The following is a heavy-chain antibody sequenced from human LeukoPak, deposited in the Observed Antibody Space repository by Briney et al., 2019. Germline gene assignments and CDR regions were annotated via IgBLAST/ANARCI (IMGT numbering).Heavy chain of an antibody. Sequence: GGSLRLSCAASGFTFSSYAMSWVRQAPGKGLEWVSAISGSGGSTYYADSVKGRFTISRDNSKNTLYLQMNSLRAEDTAVYCCAKVPRWAYSSGWYYFDYWGQGTPVTVSS. D-gene: IGHD6-19*01. V-gene: IGHV3-23*01. CDR2: ISGSGGST. CDR1: GFTFSSYA. J-gene: IGHJ4*02. CDR3: AKVPRWAYSSGWYYFDY.